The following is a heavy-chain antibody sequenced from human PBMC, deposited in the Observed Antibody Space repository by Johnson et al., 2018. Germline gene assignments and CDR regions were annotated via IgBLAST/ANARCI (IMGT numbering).Heavy chain of an antibody. V-gene: IGHV3-11*04. Sequence: QVQLVESGGGLVKXGGSXRLXCAASGFIFSDYYMSWIRQAPGKGLEWVSYISSSGSTIYYADSVKGRFTIPRDNAKNSLYLQMNSLRAEDTSVYYCARDGSDTFNYNYYMDVWGKGTTVTVSS. CDR1: GFIFSDYY. CDR3: ARDGSDTFNYNYYMDV. CDR2: ISSSGSTI. J-gene: IGHJ6*03. D-gene: IGHD1-26*01.